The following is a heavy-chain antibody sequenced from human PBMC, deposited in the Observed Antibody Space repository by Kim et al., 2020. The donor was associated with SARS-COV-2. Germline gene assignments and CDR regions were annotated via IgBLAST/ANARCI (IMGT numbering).Heavy chain of an antibody. J-gene: IGHJ4*02. V-gene: IGHV4-39*01. CDR1: GGSISSSSYY. CDR3: ARHLGILTGYYGVDY. CDR2: IYYSGST. D-gene: IGHD3-9*01. Sequence: SETLSLTCTVSGGSISSSSYYWGWIRQPPGKGLEWIGSIYYSGSTYYNPSLKSRVTISVDTSKNQFSLKLSSVTAAATAVYYCARHLGILTGYYGVDYCGQGTLVTVSS.